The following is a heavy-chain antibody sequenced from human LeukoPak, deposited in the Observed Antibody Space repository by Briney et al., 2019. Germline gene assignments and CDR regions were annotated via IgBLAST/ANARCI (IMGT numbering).Heavy chain of an antibody. CDR2: ISAYNGNT. J-gene: IGHJ5*02. Sequence: ASVKVSFKASGYTFTSYGISWVRQAPGQGLEWMGWISAYNGNTNYAQKLQGRVTMTTDTSTSTAYMELRSLRSDDTAVYYCARDLYDYVWGSYRYMSWFDPWGQGTLVTVSS. CDR3: ARDLYDYVWGSYRYMSWFDP. D-gene: IGHD3-16*02. V-gene: IGHV1-18*01. CDR1: GYTFTSYG.